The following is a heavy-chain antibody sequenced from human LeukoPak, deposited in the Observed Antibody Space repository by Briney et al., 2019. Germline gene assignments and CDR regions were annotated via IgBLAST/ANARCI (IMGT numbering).Heavy chain of an antibody. CDR3: ARESRFGDNWFDP. Sequence: GGSLRLSCAASGFTFSSYGMSWVRQAPGKGLEWVSSISSSSSYIYYADSVKGRFTISRDNAKNSLYLQMNSLRAEDTAVYYCARESRFGDNWFDPWGQGTLVTVSS. CDR2: ISSSSSYI. V-gene: IGHV3-21*01. J-gene: IGHJ5*02. D-gene: IGHD3-10*01. CDR1: GFTFSSYG.